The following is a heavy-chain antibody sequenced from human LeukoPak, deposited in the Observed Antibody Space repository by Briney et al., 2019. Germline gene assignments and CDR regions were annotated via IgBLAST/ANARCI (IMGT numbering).Heavy chain of an antibody. J-gene: IGHJ6*03. D-gene: IGHD3-10*01. CDR1: GFTFSDYY. CDR2: ISSSGSTI. Sequence: GGSLRLSCAASGFTFSDYYMSWIRQAPGKGLEWVSYISSSGSTIYYADSVKGRFTISRDNAKNSLYLQMNSLRAEDTAVYYCARGRSGKWFGELLRPTKYYYYYYMDVWGKGTTVTISS. V-gene: IGHV3-11*01. CDR3: ARGRSGKWFGELLRPTKYYYYYYMDV.